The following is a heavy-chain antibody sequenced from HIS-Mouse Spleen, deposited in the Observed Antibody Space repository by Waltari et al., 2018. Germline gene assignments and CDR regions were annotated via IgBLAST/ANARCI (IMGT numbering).Heavy chain of an antibody. Sequence: QLQLQESGPGLVKPSETLSLPCTVSGGSIRRSSYYWGWFRQPPGKGLEWLGSIYYSGSTYYNPSLKSRVTISVDTSKNQFSLKLSSVTAADTAVYYCAREIPYSSSWYDWYFDLWGRGTLVTVSS. CDR3: AREIPYSSSWYDWYFDL. CDR2: IYYSGST. CDR1: GGSIRRSSYY. V-gene: IGHV4-39*07. D-gene: IGHD6-13*01. J-gene: IGHJ2*01.